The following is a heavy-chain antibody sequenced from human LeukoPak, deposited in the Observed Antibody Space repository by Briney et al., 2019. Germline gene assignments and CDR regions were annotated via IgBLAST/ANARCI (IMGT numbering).Heavy chain of an antibody. Sequence: GGSLRLSCAASGFTFSSYWMSWVRQAPGKGLEWVANIKQDGSEKYYVDSVKGRFTISRDNAKNSLYLQMNSLRAEDTAVYYCAKYVSGGEYGGMWYYYGMDVWGQGTTVTVSS. V-gene: IGHV3-7*03. J-gene: IGHJ6*02. D-gene: IGHD4-23*01. CDR3: AKYVSGGEYGGMWYYYGMDV. CDR1: GFTFSSYW. CDR2: IKQDGSEK.